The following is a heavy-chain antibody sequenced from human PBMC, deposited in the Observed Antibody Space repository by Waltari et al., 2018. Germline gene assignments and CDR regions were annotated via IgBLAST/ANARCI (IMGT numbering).Heavy chain of an antibody. CDR3: ARGDRVAAAGTSDY. Sequence: QVQLVQSGAEVKKPGASVKVSCKASGYTFTSYDINWVRQATGQGLEWMGWRNPNSGNTGYAQKCQGRVTMTRNTSISTAYMELSSLRSEDTAVYYCARGDRVAAAGTSDYWGQGTLVTVSS. D-gene: IGHD6-13*01. CDR2: RNPNSGNT. J-gene: IGHJ4*02. V-gene: IGHV1-8*01. CDR1: GYTFTSYD.